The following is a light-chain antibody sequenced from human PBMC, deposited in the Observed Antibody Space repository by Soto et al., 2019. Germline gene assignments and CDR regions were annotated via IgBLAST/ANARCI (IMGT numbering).Light chain of an antibody. Sequence: QSVLTQPPSASGTPGQRVTISCSGSSSNIGSNTVNWYQQLPGTAPKLLMYSNNERPSGVPDRFSGSKSGTSASLAISGLQSEDEADYYCAAWDDRLNGWVFGGGTKLTVL. CDR2: SNN. CDR3: AAWDDRLNGWV. J-gene: IGLJ3*02. V-gene: IGLV1-44*01. CDR1: SSNIGSNT.